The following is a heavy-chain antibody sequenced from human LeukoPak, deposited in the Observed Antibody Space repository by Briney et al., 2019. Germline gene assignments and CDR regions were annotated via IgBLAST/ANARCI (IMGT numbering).Heavy chain of an antibody. J-gene: IGHJ4*02. Sequence: PGGSLRLSCAASGFTSSSYAMHWVRQAPGKGLEWVAVISYDGSNKYYADSVKGRFTISRDNSKNTLYLQMNSLRAEDTAVYYCASIAAAGDPFDYWGQGTLVTVSS. CDR2: ISYDGSNK. D-gene: IGHD6-13*01. V-gene: IGHV3-30-3*01. CDR1: GFTSSSYA. CDR3: ASIAAAGDPFDY.